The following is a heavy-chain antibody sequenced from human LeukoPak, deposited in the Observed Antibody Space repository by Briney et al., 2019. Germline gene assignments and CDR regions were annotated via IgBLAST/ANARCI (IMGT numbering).Heavy chain of an antibody. Sequence: PSETLSLTCTVSGGSISSGYWNWIRQPPGKGLEWIGYIYYSGSTKYNPSLMSRVTISVDTSKNQFSLKLSSVTAADTAVYYCAREGTAGTNLNWFDPWGQGTLVTVSS. J-gene: IGHJ5*02. CDR1: GGSISSGY. CDR3: AREGTAGTNLNWFDP. V-gene: IGHV4-59*01. CDR2: IYYSGST. D-gene: IGHD1-1*01.